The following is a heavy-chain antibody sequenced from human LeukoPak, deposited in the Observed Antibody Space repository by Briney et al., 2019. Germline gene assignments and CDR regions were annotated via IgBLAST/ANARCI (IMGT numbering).Heavy chain of an antibody. CDR3: AKDRVVGSSWYYFDY. J-gene: IGHJ4*02. CDR1: GFTFSSYA. Sequence: PGGSLRLPCAASGFTFSSYAMSWVRQAPGKGLEWVSAISGSGGSKYYADSVKRRFTISRDNSKNTLYLQRNRLSAEDTAVYYCAKDRVVGSSWYYFDYWGQGTLVTVSS. V-gene: IGHV3-23*01. CDR2: ISGSGGSK. D-gene: IGHD6-13*01.